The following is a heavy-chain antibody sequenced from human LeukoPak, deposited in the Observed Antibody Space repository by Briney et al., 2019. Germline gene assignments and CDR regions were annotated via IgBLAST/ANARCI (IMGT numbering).Heavy chain of an antibody. J-gene: IGHJ4*02. Sequence: AGGSLRLSCAASGFTFRNSAMSWVRQAPGKGLEWVSAISGSGGSTYYADSVKGRFTISRDNSKNTLYLQMNSLRAEDTAVYYCAKDRSFRNYFDYWGQGTLVTVSS. V-gene: IGHV3-23*01. CDR3: AKDRSFRNYFDY. CDR2: ISGSGGST. CDR1: GFTFRNSA.